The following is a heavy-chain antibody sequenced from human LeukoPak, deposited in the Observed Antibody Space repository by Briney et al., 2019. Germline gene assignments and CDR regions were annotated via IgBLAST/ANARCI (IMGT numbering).Heavy chain of an antibody. J-gene: IGHJ4*02. CDR3: SRDLICNYGDPPQ. CDR2: ISDTAMTM. Sequence: TGGSLRLSCEASGFSISEYYIIWFRQPPGRGRESISYISDTAMTMKYADSVRGRFTISRDTAKNSVSLQMNSLTADDTAVYYCSRDLICNYGDPPQWGQGTLVTVSS. CDR1: GFSISEYY. D-gene: IGHD4-17*01. V-gene: IGHV3-11*04.